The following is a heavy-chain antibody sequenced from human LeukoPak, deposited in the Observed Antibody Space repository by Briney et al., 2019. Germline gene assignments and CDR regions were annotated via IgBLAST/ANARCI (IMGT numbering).Heavy chain of an antibody. V-gene: IGHV1-2*02. CDR3: ASDLATVATPYFDY. Sequence: GASVKVSCKASGYTFTGYYIHWVRQAPGQGLEWMGWINPNSGGTNYAQKFQSRVTVNRDTSISTVYMELSRLRSDDTAVYYCASDLATVATPYFDYWGQGTLVTVSS. D-gene: IGHD4-23*01. CDR1: GYTFTGYY. J-gene: IGHJ4*02. CDR2: INPNSGGT.